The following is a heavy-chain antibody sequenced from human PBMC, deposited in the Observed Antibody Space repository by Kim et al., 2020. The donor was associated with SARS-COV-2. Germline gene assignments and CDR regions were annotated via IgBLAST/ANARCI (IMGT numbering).Heavy chain of an antibody. Sequence: YSSGSTYYNPSLKSRVTISVDTSKNQFSLKLSSVTAADTAVYYCARVHDPNWFDPWGQGTLVTVSS. J-gene: IGHJ5*02. CDR2: YSSGST. V-gene: IGHV4-31*02. CDR3: ARVHDPNWFDP.